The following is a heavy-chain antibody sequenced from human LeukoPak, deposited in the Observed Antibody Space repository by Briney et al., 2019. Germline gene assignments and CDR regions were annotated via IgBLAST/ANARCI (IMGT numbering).Heavy chain of an antibody. CDR1: GGSISSYY. D-gene: IGHD2-15*01. Sequence: SETLSLTCTVSGGSISSYYWSWLRQPPGKGREGMGYIYYSGRTNYHPSLKSRLTISVDTSKTQFPLKLRSVPAADTAVYYCASPGSGGSYYSVWGQGTLVTVSS. V-gene: IGHV4-59*08. J-gene: IGHJ4*02. CDR2: IYYSGRT. CDR3: ASPGSGGSYYSV.